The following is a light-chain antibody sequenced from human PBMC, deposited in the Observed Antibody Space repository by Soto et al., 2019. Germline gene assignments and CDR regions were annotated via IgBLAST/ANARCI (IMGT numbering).Light chain of an antibody. CDR2: RTF. CDR1: QSIASSY. J-gene: IGKJ4*01. Sequence: EIVLTQSPGTLSLSPGERATLSCRASQSIASSYLAWYQQKPGQPPRLLLYRTFNRATGIPDRFSASGSGTDFTLTISRLETEDFAVYFCQQFSRPPLTFGGGTKVEI. CDR3: QQFSRPPLT. V-gene: IGKV3-20*01.